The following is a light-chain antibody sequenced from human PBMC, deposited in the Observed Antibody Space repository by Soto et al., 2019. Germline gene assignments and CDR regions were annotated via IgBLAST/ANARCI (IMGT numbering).Light chain of an antibody. CDR2: GAS. J-gene: IGKJ2*03. CDR3: QHYNNWPPYS. CDR1: RDVSTN. V-gene: IGKV3-15*01. Sequence: ETVMTQSPDTLSVSPGESATLSCRASRDVSTNLAWFQQKPGQTPRLVLYGASKMATGIPARFSGSGSGTHFTLTISSLQSEDFGVYYCQHYNNWPPYSFGQGTKVEIK.